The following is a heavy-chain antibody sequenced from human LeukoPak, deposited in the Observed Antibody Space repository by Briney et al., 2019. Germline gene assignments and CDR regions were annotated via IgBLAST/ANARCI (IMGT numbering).Heavy chain of an antibody. CDR1: GYTFTGYY. Sequence: ASLKASCKASGYTFTGYYMHWVRQAPGPGLERMGWINPNSGGTNYAQKFQGRVTMTRDTSISTAYRELSRLRSDDTAVYYCARDCGGDCYYDYWGQGTLVTVAS. CDR2: INPNSGGT. CDR3: ARDCGGDCYYDY. V-gene: IGHV1-2*02. J-gene: IGHJ4*02. D-gene: IGHD2-21*01.